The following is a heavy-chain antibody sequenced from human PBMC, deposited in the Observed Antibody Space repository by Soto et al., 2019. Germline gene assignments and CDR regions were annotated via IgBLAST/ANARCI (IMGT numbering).Heavy chain of an antibody. J-gene: IGHJ5*02. V-gene: IGHV1-18*04. CDR2: ISAYNGNT. D-gene: IGHD3-22*01. Sequence: ASVKVSCKASGYTFTSYGISWVRQAPGQGLEWMGWISAYNGNTNYAQKLQGRVTMTTDTSTSTAYMELRSLRSDDTAVYYCARHYYDSSAGWFDPWGQGALVTVSS. CDR1: GYTFTSYG. CDR3: ARHYYDSSAGWFDP.